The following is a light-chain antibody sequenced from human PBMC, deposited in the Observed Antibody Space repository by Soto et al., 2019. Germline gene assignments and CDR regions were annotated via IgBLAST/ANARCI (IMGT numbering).Light chain of an antibody. J-gene: IGKJ1*01. Sequence: IVMTQSPDSLAVSLGERATINRKSSQSVLYSSNNKNYLAWYQQKPGQPPKLLIYWASTRESGVPDRFSGSGSGTDFTLTISRLEPEDFAVYYSHQYRSSPATFGQGTKVDIK. CDR2: WAS. V-gene: IGKV4-1*01. CDR1: QSVLYSSNNKNY. CDR3: HQYRSSPAT.